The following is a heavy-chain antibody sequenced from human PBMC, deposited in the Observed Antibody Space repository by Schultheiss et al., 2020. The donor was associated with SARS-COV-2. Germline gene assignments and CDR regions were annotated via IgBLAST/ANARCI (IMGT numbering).Heavy chain of an antibody. J-gene: IGHJ6*04. Sequence: GGSLRLSCAASGFTFSSYAMSWVRQAPGKGLEWVSAISGSGGSTYYADSVKGRFTISRENAKNSLYLQMNSLRAGDTAVYYCAKDLPVVPAAIDYGMDVWGKGTTVTVSS. CDR2: ISGSGGST. D-gene: IGHD2-2*02. CDR3: AKDLPVVPAAIDYGMDV. CDR1: GFTFSSYA. V-gene: IGHV3-23*01.